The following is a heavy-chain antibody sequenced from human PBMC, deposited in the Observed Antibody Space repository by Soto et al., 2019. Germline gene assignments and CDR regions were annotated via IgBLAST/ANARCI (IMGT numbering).Heavy chain of an antibody. Sequence: ASVKVSCKASGYTFTGYYMHWVRQAPGQGLEWMGWINPNSGGTNYAQKFQGWVTMTRDTSISTAYMELSRLRSDDTAVYYCARAPYSSGWYKFCFDEWGQGTLVTVSS. CDR3: ARAPYSSGWYKFCFDE. CDR2: INPNSGGT. V-gene: IGHV1-2*04. D-gene: IGHD6-19*01. J-gene: IGHJ4*02. CDR1: GYTFTGYY.